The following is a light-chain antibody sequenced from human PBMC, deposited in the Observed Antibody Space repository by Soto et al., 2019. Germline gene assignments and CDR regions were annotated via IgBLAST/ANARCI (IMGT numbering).Light chain of an antibody. J-gene: IGKJ1*01. CDR3: QQYGSSPT. V-gene: IGKV3-20*01. Sequence: ILLTQSPGTLSLSPGERATLSCRASQSVSSTYLAWYQHKPGQAPRLLIYGASTRAPGIPDRFSGSGSGTDFTLTISRLEPEDFAVYYCQQYGSSPTFGQGTKVEIK. CDR2: GAS. CDR1: QSVSSTY.